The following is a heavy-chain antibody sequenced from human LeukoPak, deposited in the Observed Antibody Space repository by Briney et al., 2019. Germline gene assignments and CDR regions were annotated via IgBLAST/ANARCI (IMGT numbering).Heavy chain of an antibody. CDR3: ARFDRDGYNLDY. Sequence: SETLSLTCTVSGGSISGYYWTWIRQPPGKGLEWIGHIYYTGSTNYNPSLKSRVTISVDTSKNQFSLNLSSVTAADTALYYCARFDRDGYNLDYWGQGTLVTVSS. V-gene: IGHV4-59*01. D-gene: IGHD5-24*01. J-gene: IGHJ4*02. CDR2: IYYTGST. CDR1: GGSISGYY.